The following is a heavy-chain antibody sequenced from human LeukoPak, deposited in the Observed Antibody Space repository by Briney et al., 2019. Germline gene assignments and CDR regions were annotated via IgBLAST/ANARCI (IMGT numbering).Heavy chain of an antibody. CDR1: GYSISSGYY. CDR2: IYHSGST. Sequence: SETVSLTCTVSGYSISSGYYWGWIRQPPGKGLEWIGSIYHSGSTYYNPSLKSRVTISVDTSKNQFSLKLSSVTAADTAVYYCARDQYYDSSGYYKSFDYWGQGTLVTVSS. CDR3: ARDQYYDSSGYYKSFDY. J-gene: IGHJ4*02. D-gene: IGHD3-22*01. V-gene: IGHV4-38-2*02.